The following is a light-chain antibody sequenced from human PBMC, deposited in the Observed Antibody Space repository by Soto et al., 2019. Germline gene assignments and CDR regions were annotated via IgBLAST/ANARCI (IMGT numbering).Light chain of an antibody. J-gene: IGKJ1*01. Sequence: EIVLTQSPGTLSLSPGERATLSCRASQSVSSSYLAWYRQKPGKAPRLLIYGASSSATAIPDRFSGSGSGTDFTLTISRLEPEDFAVYYCQQYGSSPRTFGQGTTVNIK. CDR1: QSVSSSY. CDR2: GAS. CDR3: QQYGSSPRT. V-gene: IGKV3-20*01.